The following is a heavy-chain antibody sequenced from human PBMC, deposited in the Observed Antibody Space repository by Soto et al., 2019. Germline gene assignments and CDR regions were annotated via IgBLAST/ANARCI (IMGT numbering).Heavy chain of an antibody. CDR2: ISNSGSTI. CDR1: GFTFIDPN. D-gene: IGHD6-13*01. V-gene: IGHV3-11*01. CDR3: ARGIAAAE. J-gene: IGHJ4*02. Sequence: QVQLVESGEGLVKPGGSLRPSWQASGFTFIDPNIAGIRRAPGKGLEWISYISNSGSTIYYADSVKGRFTISRDNAKNSLYLQMNSLRADDTAVYYCARGIAAAEWGQGTLVTVSS.